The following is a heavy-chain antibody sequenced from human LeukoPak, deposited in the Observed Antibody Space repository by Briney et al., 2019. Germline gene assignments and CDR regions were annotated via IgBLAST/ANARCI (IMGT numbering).Heavy chain of an antibody. CDR2: IYYSGST. Sequence: PSETLSLTCTVSGGSISSYYWSWIRQPPGKGLEWIGYIYYSGSTNYNPSLKSRVTISVDTSKNQFSLKLSSVTAADTAVYYCAGNPYYYDSSGYSDYWGQGTLVTVSS. D-gene: IGHD3-22*01. J-gene: IGHJ4*02. CDR3: AGNPYYYDSSGYSDY. CDR1: GGSISSYY. V-gene: IGHV4-59*01.